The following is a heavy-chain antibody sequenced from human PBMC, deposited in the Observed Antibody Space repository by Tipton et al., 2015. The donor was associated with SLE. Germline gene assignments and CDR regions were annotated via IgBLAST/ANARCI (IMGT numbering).Heavy chain of an antibody. Sequence: GSLRLSCAASGFPFRDHWMSWVRQAPGRVPEWVGNINPDGSGKHYVGSVEGRFTISRDNSKNTLYLQMNSLRAEDTAVYYCARGYIVVVIATHSTIGYWGQGTLVTVSS. CDR3: ARGYIVVVIATHSTIGY. V-gene: IGHV3-7*04. J-gene: IGHJ4*02. CDR2: INPDGSGK. D-gene: IGHD2-21*01. CDR1: GFPFRDHW.